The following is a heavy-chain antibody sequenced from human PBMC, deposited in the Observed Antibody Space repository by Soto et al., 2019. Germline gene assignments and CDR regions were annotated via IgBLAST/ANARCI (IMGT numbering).Heavy chain of an antibody. V-gene: IGHV4-30-4*01. CDR2: VYYRGSI. CDR1: GDSISSPDYY. J-gene: IGHJ5*01. D-gene: IGHD3-16*01. Sequence: LSLTCTVSGDSISSPDYYWSWIRQAPGKGLELIGYVYYRGSIYYTPSFESRVSISIDTSKNQFSLRLTSVTAADSAVYFCARVTFTPNWFDSWGQGILVTVSS. CDR3: ARVTFTPNWFDS.